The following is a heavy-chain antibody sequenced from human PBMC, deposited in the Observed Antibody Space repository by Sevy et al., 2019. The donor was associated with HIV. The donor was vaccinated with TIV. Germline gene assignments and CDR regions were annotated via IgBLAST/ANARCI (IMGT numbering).Heavy chain of an antibody. CDR1: GFTFSSYG. D-gene: IGHD6-13*01. J-gene: IGHJ4*02. Sequence: GGSLRLSYAASGFTFSSYGMHWVRQAPGKGLEWVAFIRYDGSNKYYADSVKGRFTISRDNSKNTLYLQMNSLRAEDTAVYYCAKSTESIAAAGTFDYWGQGTLVTVSS. CDR3: AKSTESIAAAGTFDY. V-gene: IGHV3-30*02. CDR2: IRYDGSNK.